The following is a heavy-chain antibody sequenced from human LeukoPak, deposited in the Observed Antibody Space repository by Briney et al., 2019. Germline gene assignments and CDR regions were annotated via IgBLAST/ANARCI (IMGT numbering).Heavy chain of an antibody. CDR2: MNPNSGNT. CDR1: GYTFTSYD. J-gene: IGHJ6*02. V-gene: IGHV1-8*01. Sequence: ASVKVSCKASGYTFTSYDINWVRQATGQGLEWMGWMNPNSGNTGYAQKFQGRVTMTRNTSISTAYMELSSLRSEDTAVYYCARGTMAGNFYYYGMDVWAKGPRSPSP. CDR3: ARGTMAGNFYYYGMDV. D-gene: IGHD5-24*01.